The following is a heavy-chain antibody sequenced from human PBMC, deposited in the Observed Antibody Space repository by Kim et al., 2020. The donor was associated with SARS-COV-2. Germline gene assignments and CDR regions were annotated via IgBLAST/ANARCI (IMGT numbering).Heavy chain of an antibody. V-gene: IGHV1-8*01. D-gene: IGHD3-10*01. CDR3: ARAAYYGFPIRVTNWFDP. Sequence: ASVKVSCKASGYTFTSYDINWVRQATGQGLEWMGWMNPNSGNTGYAQKFQGRVTMTRNTSISTAYMELSSLRSEDTAVYYCARAAYYGFPIRVTNWFDPWGQGTLVTVSS. J-gene: IGHJ5*02. CDR1: GYTFTSYD. CDR2: MNPNSGNT.